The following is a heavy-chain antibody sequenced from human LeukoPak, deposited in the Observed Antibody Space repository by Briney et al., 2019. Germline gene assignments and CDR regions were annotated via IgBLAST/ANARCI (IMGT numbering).Heavy chain of an antibody. CDR2: FDLQDGEP. CDR1: GYSLNELA. Sequence: ASVKVSCKVSGYSLNELAMHWVRQAPGNGLEWKGNFDLQDGEPIYAQKFQGRVTMTEDTSTDTVYMELSSLRSEDTAVYYCATWAGRGNVRQGYYYYYMDVWGKGTAVTVS. D-gene: IGHD1-26*01. J-gene: IGHJ6*03. V-gene: IGHV1-24*01. CDR3: ATWAGRGNVRQGYYYYYMDV.